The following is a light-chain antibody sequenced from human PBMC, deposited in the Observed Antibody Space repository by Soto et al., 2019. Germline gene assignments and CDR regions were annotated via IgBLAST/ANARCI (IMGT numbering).Light chain of an antibody. V-gene: IGKV3-11*01. CDR1: QSVSSY. Sequence: EIVLTQSPATLSLSPGERATLSCRASQSVSSYLAWYQQKPGQAPRLLIYDASNRATGIPARFSGSGSGTAFTLTISSLEPEDFDVYYCQKRSNWPLTFGGGTKVEIK. J-gene: IGKJ4*01. CDR2: DAS. CDR3: QKRSNWPLT.